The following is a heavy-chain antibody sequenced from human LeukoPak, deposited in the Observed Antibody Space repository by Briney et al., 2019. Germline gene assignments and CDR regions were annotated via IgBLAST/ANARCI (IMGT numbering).Heavy chain of an antibody. D-gene: IGHD3-22*01. CDR1: GFTFSSYA. J-gene: IGHJ4*02. V-gene: IGHV3-23*01. CDR2: ISGSGGST. CDR3: AKDRDDSSGYNPLADY. Sequence: GGSLRLSCAASGFTFSSYAMSWVRQAPGKGLEWFSAISGSGGSTYYADSVKGRFTISRDNSKNTLYLQMNSLRAEDTAVHYCAKDRDDSSGYNPLADYWGQGTLVTVSS.